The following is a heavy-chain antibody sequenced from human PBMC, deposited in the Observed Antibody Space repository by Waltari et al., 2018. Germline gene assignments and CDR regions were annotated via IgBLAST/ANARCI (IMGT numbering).Heavy chain of an antibody. J-gene: IGHJ6*03. CDR2: IYTSGST. D-gene: IGHD6-6*01. V-gene: IGHV4-4*07. CDR3: ARGGSSSSHYYYYMDV. CDR1: GGSISSYY. Sequence: QVQLQESGPGLVKPSETLSLTCTVSGGSISSYYWSWIRQPAGKGLEWIGRIYTSGSTNYNPSLKSRVTMSVDTSKSQFSLKLSSVTAADTAVYYCARGGSSSSHYYYYMDVWGKGTTVTISS.